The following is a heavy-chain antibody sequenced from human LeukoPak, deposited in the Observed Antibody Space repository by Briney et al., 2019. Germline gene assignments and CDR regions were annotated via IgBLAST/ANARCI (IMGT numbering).Heavy chain of an antibody. Sequence: PGGSLRLSCAASGFTFSSYAMSWVRQAPGKGLEWVSAISGSGGSPYYADSVKGRFTISRDNSKNTLYLQMNSLRAEDTAVYYCAKGYSSWYTSRSDYWGQGTLVTVSS. CDR1: GFTFSSYA. V-gene: IGHV3-23*01. J-gene: IGHJ4*02. CDR2: ISGSGGSP. CDR3: AKGYSSWYTSRSDY. D-gene: IGHD6-13*01.